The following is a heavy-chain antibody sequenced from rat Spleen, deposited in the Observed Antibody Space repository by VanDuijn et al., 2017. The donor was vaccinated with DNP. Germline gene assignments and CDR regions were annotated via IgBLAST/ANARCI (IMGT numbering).Heavy chain of an antibody. CDR2: ISYSGIT. V-gene: IGHV3-1*01. Sequence: EVQLQESGPGLVKTSQSLSLTCSVTGYSITSNYWGWIRKFPGNRMEWIGRISYSGITSYNPSLKSRISITRDTSKNQFFLQVNSVTTEDTATYYCARWPGYNPPYAMDAWGQGTSVTVSS. D-gene: IGHD1-4*01. CDR1: GYSITSNY. J-gene: IGHJ4*01. CDR3: ARWPGYNPPYAMDA.